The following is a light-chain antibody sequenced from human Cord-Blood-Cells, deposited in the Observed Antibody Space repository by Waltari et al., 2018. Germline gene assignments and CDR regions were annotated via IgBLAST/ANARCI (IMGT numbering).Light chain of an antibody. CDR2: EGS. CDR3: CSYAGSSTWV. V-gene: IGLV2-23*01. Sequence: QSALTQPASVSGSPGQSITISCPGNSSDVGSYNLVSWYQQHPGKAPKLMIYEGSKRPLGVSNRFSGSKSGNTASLTISGLQAEDEADYYCCSYAGSSTWVFGGGTKLTVL. CDR1: SSDVGSYNL. J-gene: IGLJ3*02.